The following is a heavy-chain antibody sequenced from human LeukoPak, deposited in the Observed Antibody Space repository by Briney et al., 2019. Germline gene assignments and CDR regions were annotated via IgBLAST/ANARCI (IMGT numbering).Heavy chain of an antibody. Sequence: GGSLRLSCAASGFTFDDHGMSWVRQPPGKGLEWVSCISSSGSHIYSVDSVKGRFAISRDNAKNSLYLQMNSLRAEDTALYYCARGCFGELLFDHWGQGTLATVPS. D-gene: IGHD3-10*01. V-gene: IGHV3-20*04. CDR1: GFTFDDHG. CDR2: ISSSGSHI. J-gene: IGHJ4*02. CDR3: ARGCFGELLFDH.